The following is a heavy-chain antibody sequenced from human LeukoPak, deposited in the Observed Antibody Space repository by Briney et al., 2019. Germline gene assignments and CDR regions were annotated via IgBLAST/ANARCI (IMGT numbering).Heavy chain of an antibody. CDR2: IYTSGST. Sequence: PSQTLSLTCTVSGGSISSGSYYWSWIRQPAGTGLEWIGRIYTSGSTNYNPSLKSRVTISVDTSKNQFSLKLSSVTAADTAVYYCARDARGYYYYGMDVWGQGTLVTVSS. J-gene: IGHJ6*02. CDR1: GGSISSGSYY. V-gene: IGHV4-61*02. D-gene: IGHD3-10*01. CDR3: ARDARGYYYYGMDV.